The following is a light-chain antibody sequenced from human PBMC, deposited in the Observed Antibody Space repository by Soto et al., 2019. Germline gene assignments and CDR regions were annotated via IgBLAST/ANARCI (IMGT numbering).Light chain of an antibody. J-gene: IGLJ3*02. V-gene: IGLV1-51*02. CDR3: GTWDTSLSSGV. CDR1: TSNIRNNY. Sequence: QSVLTQPPSVSAAPGQKVTISCSGSTSNIRNNYVSWYQQLPGTAPKLLIYANDKRPSGIPDRFSGSKSGASATLGITGLQTGDEADYYCGTWDTSLSSGVFGGGTKLTVL. CDR2: AND.